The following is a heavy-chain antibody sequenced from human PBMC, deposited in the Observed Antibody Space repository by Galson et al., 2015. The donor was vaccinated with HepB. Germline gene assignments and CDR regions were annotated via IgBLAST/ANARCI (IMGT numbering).Heavy chain of an antibody. CDR1: GFTFSSYA. CDR2: ISYDGSNK. D-gene: IGHD6-19*01. J-gene: IGHJ3*02. V-gene: IGHV3-30*04. Sequence: SLRLSCAASGFTFSSYAMHWVRQAPGKGLEWVAVISYDGSNKYYADSVKGRFTISRDNSKNTLYLQMNSLRAEDTAVYYCARVGQWLESSPYSAFDIWGQGTMVTVSS. CDR3: ARVGQWLESSPYSAFDI.